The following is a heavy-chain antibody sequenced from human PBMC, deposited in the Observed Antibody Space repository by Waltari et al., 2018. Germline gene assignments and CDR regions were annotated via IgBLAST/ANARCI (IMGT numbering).Heavy chain of an antibody. V-gene: IGHV3-7*03. CDR2: IHKEGSEK. J-gene: IGHJ6*02. D-gene: IGHD6-6*01. CDR1: GFTFTDYW. Sequence: EVHLVESGGGLVQPGGSLRLSCAASGFTFTDYWMSWVRQAPGKGTEWVDNIHKEGSEKNYVYYVKGRFTISRDNAKDSVYLQMNSLRSEDSALYYCATRIPSDHSGSFYYYGMDVWGQGTTVTVSS. CDR3: ATRIPSDHSGSFYYYGMDV.